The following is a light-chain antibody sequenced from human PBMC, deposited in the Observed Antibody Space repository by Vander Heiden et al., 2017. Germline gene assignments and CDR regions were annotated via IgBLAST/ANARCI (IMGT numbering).Light chain of an antibody. V-gene: IGKV1-33*01. Sequence: DIQLTQSPSSLSASVGDRVTITCQASQDISNHLKWFQQKPGKAPNLLIYGDSKLETGVPSRFSGSKSGTDFTCTISSLQPEDIATYFCQQYADGLTFGGGTKVEIK. CDR2: GDS. CDR1: QDISNH. CDR3: QQYADGLT. J-gene: IGKJ4*01.